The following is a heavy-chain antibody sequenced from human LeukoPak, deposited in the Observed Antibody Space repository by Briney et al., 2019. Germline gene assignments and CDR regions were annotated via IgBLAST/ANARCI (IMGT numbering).Heavy chain of an antibody. CDR3: ARAYVHALDY. V-gene: IGHV3-48*04. Sequence: GGSLRLSCAASGFTFSSYSMNWVRQAPGKGLEWVSHISSSSSTIYYADSVKGRFTISRDNAKNSLYLQMNSLRAEDTAVYYCARAYVHALDYWGQGTLVTVSS. D-gene: IGHD3-10*02. J-gene: IGHJ4*02. CDR2: ISSSSSTI. CDR1: GFTFSSYS.